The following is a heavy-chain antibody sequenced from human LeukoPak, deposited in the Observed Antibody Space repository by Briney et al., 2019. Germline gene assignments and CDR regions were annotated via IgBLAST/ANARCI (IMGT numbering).Heavy chain of an antibody. V-gene: IGHV5-51*01. J-gene: IGHJ4*02. D-gene: IGHD5-18*01. CDR1: GYSFTSYW. CDR2: IYPGDSDT. Sequence: GESLKISCKGCGYSFTSYWIGWVRQMPGKGLEWMGIIYPGDSDTRYSPSFQGQVTISADKSISTAYLQWSSLKASDTAMYYCARQTNSYGFFIYYWVQGTLVTVSS. CDR3: ARQTNSYGFFIYY.